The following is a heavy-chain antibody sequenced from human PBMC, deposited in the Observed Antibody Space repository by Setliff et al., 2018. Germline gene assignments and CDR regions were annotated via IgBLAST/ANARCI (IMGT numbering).Heavy chain of an antibody. D-gene: IGHD3-3*01. Sequence: SETLSLTCAVYGGSFSGYYWSWIRQPPGKGLEWIGEINHSGSTNYNPSLKSRVTISVDTSKNQFSLKLCSVTAADTAVYYCARVSLKTYYDFWSGYYDRYFDYWGQGALVTVST. CDR2: INHSGST. J-gene: IGHJ4*02. V-gene: IGHV4-34*01. CDR3: ARVSLKTYYDFWSGYYDRYFDY. CDR1: GGSFSGYY.